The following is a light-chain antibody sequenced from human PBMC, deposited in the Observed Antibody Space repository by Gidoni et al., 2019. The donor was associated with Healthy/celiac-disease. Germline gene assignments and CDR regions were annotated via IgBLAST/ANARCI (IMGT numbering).Light chain of an antibody. J-gene: IGKJ3*01. CDR2: DAS. V-gene: IGKV3-11*01. CDR3: QQRSNWPRFT. Sequence: EIVLTQSPASLSLSPGERATLSFRASQSVSSYLAWYHQKPGQAPRLLIYDASNRATGIPARCSGSGSGTDFTLTISSLEPEDFAVYYCQQRSNWPRFTFGPGTKVDIK. CDR1: QSVSSY.